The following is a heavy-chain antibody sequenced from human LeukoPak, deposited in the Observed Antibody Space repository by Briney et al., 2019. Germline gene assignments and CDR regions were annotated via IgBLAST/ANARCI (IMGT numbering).Heavy chain of an antibody. Sequence: SQSPSLTRAISRDSLSSNSAAWNWTRHSPSRGLEWLGTTYYRSQWHNDYAVSVKSRITISPDTFKNQFSLQLNSVTPEDTAVYYCARDGPQDTVNYYYMDVWGKGTTVTVSS. D-gene: IGHD5-18*01. CDR3: ARDGPQDTVNYYYMDV. CDR2: TYYRSQWHN. V-gene: IGHV6-1*01. J-gene: IGHJ6*03. CDR1: RDSLSSNSAA.